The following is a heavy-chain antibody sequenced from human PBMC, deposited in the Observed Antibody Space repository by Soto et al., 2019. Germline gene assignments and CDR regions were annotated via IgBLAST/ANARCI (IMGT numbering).Heavy chain of an antibody. Sequence: GGPLRLSCSASGFTFSTYDVHWVRQAPGKGLEFVAGISPIGVSTYYADSVKGRSTISRGNSKSTLYLQMSSLRPDDTAVYYCVKLTDYWGQGTLVTVSS. J-gene: IGHJ4*02. CDR1: GFTFSTYD. CDR3: VKLTDY. CDR2: ISPIGVST. V-gene: IGHV3-64D*06. D-gene: IGHD3-9*01.